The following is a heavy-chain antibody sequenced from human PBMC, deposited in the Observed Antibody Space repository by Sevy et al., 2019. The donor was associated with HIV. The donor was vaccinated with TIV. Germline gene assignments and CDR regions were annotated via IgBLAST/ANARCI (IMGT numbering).Heavy chain of an antibody. CDR3: AKSVPAAKIAVAVLGAFDI. CDR2: ISGSGGST. CDR1: GFTFSSYA. J-gene: IGHJ3*02. Sequence: GGSLRLACAASGFTFSSYAMSWVRQAPGKGLEWVSAISGSGGSTYYADSVKGRFTISRDNSKNTLYLQMNSLRAEDTAVYYCAKSVPAAKIAVAVLGAFDIWGQGTMVTVSS. D-gene: IGHD2-2*01. V-gene: IGHV3-23*01.